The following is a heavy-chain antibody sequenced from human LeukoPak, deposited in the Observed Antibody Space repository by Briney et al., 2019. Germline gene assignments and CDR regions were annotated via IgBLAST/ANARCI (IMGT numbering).Heavy chain of an antibody. Sequence: GGSLRLSCAASGLTFSSYEMNWVRQAPGKGLEWVSAISGSGGSTYYADSVKGRFTISRDNSMHTLYLQMNSLRAEDMAVYYCAKDNMAAARQTFDCWGQGTQVTVSS. CDR1: GLTFSSYE. D-gene: IGHD6-6*01. J-gene: IGHJ4*02. CDR2: ISGSGGST. V-gene: IGHV3-23*01. CDR3: AKDNMAAARQTFDC.